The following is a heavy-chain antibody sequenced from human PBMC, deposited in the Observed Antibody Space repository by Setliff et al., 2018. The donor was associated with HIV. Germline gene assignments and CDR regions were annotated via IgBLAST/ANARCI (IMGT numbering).Heavy chain of an antibody. J-gene: IGHJ3*02. V-gene: IGHV7-4-1*02. Sequence: ASVKVSCKASGYTFNNYALYWVRQAPGQGFEWMGWINTNTGSPTYAQGFTRRFVFSLDPSVRTAYLQLTGLKAEDTAVYYCARGGDRMQIWSRFPFDIWGQGTMVTVSS. CDR3: ARGGDRMQIWSRFPFDI. CDR1: GYTFNNYA. D-gene: IGHD3-10*01. CDR2: INTNTGSP.